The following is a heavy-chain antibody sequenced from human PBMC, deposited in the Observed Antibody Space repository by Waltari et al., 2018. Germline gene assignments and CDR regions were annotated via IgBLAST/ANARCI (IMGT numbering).Heavy chain of an antibody. V-gene: IGHV4-39*01. CDR1: GGSISSSTYY. J-gene: IGHJ3*02. CDR2: IYYSGST. CDR3: ARLPISLGVGSVFDI. Sequence: QMQLQESGPGLVKPSGPLSLTCTVSGGSISSSTYYWGWIRQPPGKGLEWIGNIYYSGSTYYKPSLKSRLTISVDTSKNQFSLNLRSVTAADTAVYYCARLPISLGVGSVFDIWGQGTMVTVSS. D-gene: IGHD2-15*01.